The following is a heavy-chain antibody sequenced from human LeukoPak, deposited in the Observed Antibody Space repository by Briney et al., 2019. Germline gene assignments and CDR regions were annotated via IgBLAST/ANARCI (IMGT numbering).Heavy chain of an antibody. CDR2: IYSGGST. CDR1: GFTVSSNY. J-gene: IGHJ4*02. Sequence: PGESLRLSCAASGFTVSSNYMSWVRQAPGKGLEWVSVIYSGGSTYYSDSVKGRFTISRDNSKNTLYLQMNSLRAEDTAVYYCAIELDYDSSGYYYFYWGQGTLVTVSS. V-gene: IGHV3-53*01. D-gene: IGHD3-22*01. CDR3: AIELDYDSSGYYYFY.